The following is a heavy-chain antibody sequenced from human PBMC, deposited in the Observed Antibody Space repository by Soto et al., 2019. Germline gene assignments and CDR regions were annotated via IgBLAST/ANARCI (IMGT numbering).Heavy chain of an antibody. D-gene: IGHD5-12*01. CDR3: ARYSGYEGLRFDP. CDR2: IYYSGST. V-gene: IGHV4-30-2*05. CDR1: GGSISSGGYS. J-gene: IGHJ5*02. Sequence: SDTLSLTCAVSGGSISSGGYSWSWIRPPPGKGLEWIGYIYYSGSTYYNPSLKSRVTISVDTSKNQFSLKLSSVTAADTAVYYCARYSGYEGLRFDPWGQGTLVTVSS.